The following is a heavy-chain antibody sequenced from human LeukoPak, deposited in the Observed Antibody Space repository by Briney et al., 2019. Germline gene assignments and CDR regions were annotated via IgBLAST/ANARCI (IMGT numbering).Heavy chain of an antibody. CDR3: ARRMIAAAGTREDHDAFDI. D-gene: IGHD6-13*01. CDR2: IYHSGST. V-gene: IGHV4-30-2*01. Sequence: KSSETLSLTCTVSGGSISSGSYYWSWIRQPPGKGLEWIGYIYHSGSTYYNPSLKSRVTISVDTSKNQYSLKLSSVTAADTAMYYCARRMIAAAGTREDHDAFDIWGQGTMVTVSS. J-gene: IGHJ3*02. CDR1: GGSISSGSYY.